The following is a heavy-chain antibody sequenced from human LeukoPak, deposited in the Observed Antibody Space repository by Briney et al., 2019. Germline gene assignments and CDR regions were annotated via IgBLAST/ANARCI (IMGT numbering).Heavy chain of an antibody. CDR3: ARLQGDFWSGSSDFDL. J-gene: IGHJ2*01. D-gene: IGHD3-3*01. CDR2: IIPIFGTA. Sequence: ASVKVSCKASGYTFTGYYMHWVRQAPGQGLEWMGGIIPIFGTANYAQKFQGRVTITADESTSTAYMELSSLRSEDTAVYYCARLQGDFWSGSSDFDLWGRGTLVTVSS. CDR1: GYTFTGYY. V-gene: IGHV1-69*13.